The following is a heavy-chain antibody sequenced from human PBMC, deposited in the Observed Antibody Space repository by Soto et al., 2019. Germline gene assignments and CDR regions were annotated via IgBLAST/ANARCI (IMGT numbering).Heavy chain of an antibody. D-gene: IGHD3-10*01. J-gene: IGHJ5*02. V-gene: IGHV1-18*01. CDR2: ISAYNGNT. CDR3: ARGRPLLWFGELAPFDP. Sequence: ASVKVSCKASGYTFTSYGISWVRQAPGQGLEWMGWISAYNGNTNYAQKLQGRVTMTTDTSTSTAYMELRSLRSDDTAVYYCARGRPLLWFGELAPFDPWGQGTLVTV. CDR1: GYTFTSYG.